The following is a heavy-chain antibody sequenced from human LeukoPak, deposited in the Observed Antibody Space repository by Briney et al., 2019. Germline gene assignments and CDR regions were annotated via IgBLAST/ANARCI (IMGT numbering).Heavy chain of an antibody. D-gene: IGHD3-22*01. Sequence: SETLSLTCVIYGVSFSGYYWSWIRQPPGKGLEWIGEINHSGSTNYNPSLKSRVTISVDTSKNQFSLKLSSVTAADTAVYYCAAHPPEGNYYDSSGYYSYFDYWGQGTLVTVSS. CDR2: INHSGST. CDR1: GVSFSGYY. V-gene: IGHV4-34*01. CDR3: AAHPPEGNYYDSSGYYSYFDY. J-gene: IGHJ4*02.